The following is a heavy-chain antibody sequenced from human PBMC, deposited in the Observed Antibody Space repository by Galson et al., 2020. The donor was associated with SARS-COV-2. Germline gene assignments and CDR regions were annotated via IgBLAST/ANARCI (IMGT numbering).Heavy chain of an antibody. D-gene: IGHD3-22*01. V-gene: IGHV4-59*01. Sequence: SETLSLTCTVSGASISSGYWNWIRQPPGKGLEWIGYAYSAGTTNYNPSLKSRVTMSLDTSKNQFSLRLTAVTAADSAVYFCARVRPYCSDNSGYQPSYGLDVWGHGTTITVSS. J-gene: IGHJ6*02. CDR1: GASISSGY. CDR3: ARVRPYCSDNSGYQPSYGLDV. CDR2: AYSAGTT.